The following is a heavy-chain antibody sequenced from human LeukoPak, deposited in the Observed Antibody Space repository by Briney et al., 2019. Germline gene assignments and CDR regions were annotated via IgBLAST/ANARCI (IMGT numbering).Heavy chain of an antibody. V-gene: IGHV3-23*01. CDR1: GFTFSSCA. D-gene: IGHD3-22*01. CDR2: ISGTGVTT. CDR3: ATHYDTSGYYYFDF. Sequence: PGGSLRLSCAPSGFTFSSCAFTWVRQAPGKGLEWVSTISGTGVTTFYADSVRGRFTISRDNSKNTLYLQMSSLRAEDTAVYYCATHYDTSGYYYFDFWGQGTLVTVSS. J-gene: IGHJ4*02.